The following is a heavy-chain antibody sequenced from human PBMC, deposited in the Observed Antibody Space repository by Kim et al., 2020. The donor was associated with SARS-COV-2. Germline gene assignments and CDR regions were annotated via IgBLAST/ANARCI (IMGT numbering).Heavy chain of an antibody. CDR2: ISFDGRNK. V-gene: IGHV3-30-3*01. CDR3: ARGNYYESVSLSDYYNGMDV. CDR1: GVSLDSSA. D-gene: IGHD3-10*01. Sequence: GSLRLSCAASGVSLDSSAMNWVRQAPGKGLEWVAVISFDGRNKAYADSVEGRFTISRDNSKSTLHLQMNSLRVEDTAVYYCARGNYYESVSLSDYYNGMDVWGQGTTVTVSS. J-gene: IGHJ6*02.